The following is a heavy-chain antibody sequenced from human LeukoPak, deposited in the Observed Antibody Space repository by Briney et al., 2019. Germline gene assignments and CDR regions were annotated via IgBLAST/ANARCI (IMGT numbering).Heavy chain of an antibody. J-gene: IGHJ4*02. V-gene: IGHV3-30*03. D-gene: IGHD5-18*01. CDR2: ISYDGSNK. Sequence: GGSLRLSCAASGFTFSSYGMHWVRQAPGKGLEWVAVISYDGSNKYYADSVKGRFTISRDNSKNTLYLQMNSLRAEDTAVYFCARDLAGYGGYSYGMVDYWGQGTLVTVSS. CDR1: GFTFSSYG. CDR3: ARDLAGYGGYSYGMVDY.